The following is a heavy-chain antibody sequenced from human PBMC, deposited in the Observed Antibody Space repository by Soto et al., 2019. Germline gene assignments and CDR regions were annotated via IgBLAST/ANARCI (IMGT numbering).Heavy chain of an antibody. Sequence: GGSLRLSCAASGFTFSSYWMHWVRQAPGKGLVWVSRINSDGSSTSYADSVKGRFTISRDNAKNTLYLQMNSLRAEDTAVYYCARGAAMATPENYYYGMDVWGQGTTVTVSS. CDR1: GFTFSSYW. V-gene: IGHV3-74*01. D-gene: IGHD5-18*01. J-gene: IGHJ6*02. CDR3: ARGAAMATPENYYYGMDV. CDR2: INSDGSST.